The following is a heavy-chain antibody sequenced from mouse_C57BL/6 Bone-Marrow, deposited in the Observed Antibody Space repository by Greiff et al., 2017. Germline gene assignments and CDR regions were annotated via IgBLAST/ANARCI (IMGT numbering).Heavy chain of an antibody. CDR2: IYPGSGNT. CDR1: GYSFTSYY. D-gene: IGHD2-4*01. J-gene: IGHJ4*01. V-gene: IGHV1-66*01. CDR3: ARGGLRHAMDY. Sequence: QVQLKQSGPELVKPGASVKISCKASGYSFTSYYIHWVKQRPGQGLEWIGWIYPGSGNTKYNEKFKGKATLTADTSSSTAYMQLSSLTSEDDAVDYCARGGLRHAMDYWGQGTSVTVSS.